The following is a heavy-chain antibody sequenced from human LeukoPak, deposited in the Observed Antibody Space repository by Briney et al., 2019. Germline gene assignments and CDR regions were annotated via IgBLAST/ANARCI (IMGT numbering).Heavy chain of an antibody. V-gene: IGHV3-71*01. CDR3: ARDRGTWNYFFDY. CDR1: GFTFSSYS. CDR2: IRSKAYGGTT. Sequence: GGSLRLSCAASGFTFSSYSMNWVRQAPGKGLEWVGFIRSKAYGGTTEYAASVKGRFTISRDNAKNSLYLQVNSLRAEDTALYYCARDRGTWNYFFDYWGQGTLVTVSS. D-gene: IGHD1-7*01. J-gene: IGHJ4*02.